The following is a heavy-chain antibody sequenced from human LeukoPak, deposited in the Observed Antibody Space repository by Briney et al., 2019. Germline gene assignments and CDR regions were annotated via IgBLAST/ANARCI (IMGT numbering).Heavy chain of an antibody. CDR1: GFTFSSDT. Sequence: KAGGSLRLSCAASGFTFSSDTMNWVRQAPGQGLEWISSIGSGSTDKYYADSVKGRFTISRGNAKNSLYLQMYSLRAEDTAVYYCVHGDSRDFWGQGTLVTVSS. J-gene: IGHJ4*02. V-gene: IGHV3-21*01. CDR3: VHGDSRDF. CDR2: IGSGSTDK. D-gene: IGHD4-17*01.